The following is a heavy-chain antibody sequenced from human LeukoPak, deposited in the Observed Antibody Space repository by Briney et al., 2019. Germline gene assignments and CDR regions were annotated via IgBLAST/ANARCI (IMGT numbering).Heavy chain of an antibody. D-gene: IGHD3-22*01. CDR1: GFTFSSYE. Sequence: GGSLRLSCAASGFTFSSYEMNWVRQAPGKGLEWVSYISSSGNTIYYADSVKGRFTISRDNAKNSLYLQMNSLRAEDTAVYYCASDSSGYYWGQGTLVTVSS. CDR3: ASDSSGYY. CDR2: ISSSGNTI. V-gene: IGHV3-48*03. J-gene: IGHJ4*02.